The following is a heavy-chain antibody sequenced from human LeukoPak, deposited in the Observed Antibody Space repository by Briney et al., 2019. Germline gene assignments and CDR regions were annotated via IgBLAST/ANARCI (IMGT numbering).Heavy chain of an antibody. Sequence: GASGKVCFKASGYTFTGYYMHWVRQAPGQGLGWMGWINPNSGGTNYAQKVQGRVTMTMDTSISTAYMELSRLRSDDTAVYYCERAVVAANPASRWGQGTLVTVSS. J-gene: IGHJ4*02. V-gene: IGHV1-2*02. CDR1: GYTFTGYY. CDR2: INPNSGGT. CDR3: ERAVVAANPASR. D-gene: IGHD2-15*01.